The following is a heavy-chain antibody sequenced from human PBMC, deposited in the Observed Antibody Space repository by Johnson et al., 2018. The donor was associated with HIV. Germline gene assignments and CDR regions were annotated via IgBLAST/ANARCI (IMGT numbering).Heavy chain of an antibody. Sequence: VQLVESGGGLVQPGRSLRLSCAASGFTFDDYAMHWVRQAPGKGLEWVSGISWNSGTIGYVDSVKGRFTISRDNAKNSLYLQMNSLRAEDTAVYYCARERVWYYDSSGDVAFDIWGQGTMVTVSS. CDR2: ISWNSGTI. V-gene: IGHV3-9*01. D-gene: IGHD3-22*01. J-gene: IGHJ3*02. CDR1: GFTFDDYA. CDR3: ARERVWYYDSSGDVAFDI.